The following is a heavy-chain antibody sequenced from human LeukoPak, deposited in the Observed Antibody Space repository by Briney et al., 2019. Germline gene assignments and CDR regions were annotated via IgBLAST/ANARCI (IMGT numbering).Heavy chain of an antibody. V-gene: IGHV3-15*07. Sequence: PGGSLRLSCAASGFSFSDAWMNWVRQAPGKGLEWVGHIRSKADGGTPDYIAPVKGRFTISRDNSKNTLYLQMNSLRAEDTAVYYCAKDPGSGYYDYYFDYWGQGTLVTVSS. J-gene: IGHJ4*02. D-gene: IGHD3-22*01. CDR1: GFSFSDAW. CDR2: IRSKADGGTP. CDR3: AKDPGSGYYDYYFDY.